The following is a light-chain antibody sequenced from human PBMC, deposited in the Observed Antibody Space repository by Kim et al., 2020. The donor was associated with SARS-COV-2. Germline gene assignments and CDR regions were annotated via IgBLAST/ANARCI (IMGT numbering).Light chain of an antibody. V-gene: IGKV3-20*01. CDR2: GAS. CDR3: QQYGRSPIT. CDR1: QSVTNRY. J-gene: IGKJ5*01. Sequence: SPGERATLACRASQSVTNRYLAWYQQKRGQTPRLLIYGASSRGTGIPGRFSGSGSGTDFTLTISRLETEDFAVYYCQQYGRSPITFGQGTRLEIK.